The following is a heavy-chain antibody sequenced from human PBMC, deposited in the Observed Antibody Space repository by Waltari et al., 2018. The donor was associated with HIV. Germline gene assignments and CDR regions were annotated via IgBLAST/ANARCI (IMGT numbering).Heavy chain of an antibody. V-gene: IGHV3-11*01. J-gene: IGHJ5*02. CDR3: CRGVSSDR. Sequence: QVKLVESGGGWVKPGGSLRLSCAATDFVFSDFFMTWMRQSPGKGPEWVGYISGSWTISFYADSVRGRFTISRDNANNSLYLQMNSLRDEDTAIYYCCRGVSSDRWGQGTLVTVSS. D-gene: IGHD2-2*01. CDR1: DFVFSDFF. CDR2: ISGSWTIS.